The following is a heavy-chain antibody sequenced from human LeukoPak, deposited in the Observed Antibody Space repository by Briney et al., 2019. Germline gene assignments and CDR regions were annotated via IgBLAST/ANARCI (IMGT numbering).Heavy chain of an antibody. CDR2: ISSSSSYI. D-gene: IGHD2-8*01. V-gene: IGHV3-21*01. Sequence: PGGSLRLSCAASGFTFSSYSMNWVRQAPGKGLEWVSSISSSSSYIYYADSVKGRFTISRDNAKNSLYLQMNSLRAEDAAVYYCARVGNEGAFDIWGQGTMVTVSS. CDR1: GFTFSSYS. J-gene: IGHJ3*02. CDR3: ARVGNEGAFDI.